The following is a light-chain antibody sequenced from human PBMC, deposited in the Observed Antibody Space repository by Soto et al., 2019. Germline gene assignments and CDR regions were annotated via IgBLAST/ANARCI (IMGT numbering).Light chain of an antibody. J-gene: IGLJ2*01. Sequence: QSALTQPRSVSGSPGQSVTISCTGTSSDIGSYNYVSWYQQLPGKAPKLMIYDVNKRPSGVPDHFSGSKSGNTASLTISGLQPEDEADYYCCSHVGTYILFGGGTQLTVL. CDR2: DVN. V-gene: IGLV2-11*01. CDR3: CSHVGTYIL. CDR1: SSDIGSYNY.